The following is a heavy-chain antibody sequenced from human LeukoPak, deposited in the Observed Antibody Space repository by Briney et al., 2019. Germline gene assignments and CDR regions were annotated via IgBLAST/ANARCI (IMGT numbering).Heavy chain of an antibody. Sequence: GESLKISCKGSGYSFTSYWISWVRQMPGKGLEWMGRIDPSDSYTNYSPSFQGHVTISADKSISTAYLQWSSLKASDTAMYYCVRQGSTVATQRYWGQGTLVTVSS. J-gene: IGHJ4*02. CDR2: IDPSDSYT. D-gene: IGHD5-12*01. V-gene: IGHV5-10-1*01. CDR1: GYSFTSYW. CDR3: VRQGSTVATQRY.